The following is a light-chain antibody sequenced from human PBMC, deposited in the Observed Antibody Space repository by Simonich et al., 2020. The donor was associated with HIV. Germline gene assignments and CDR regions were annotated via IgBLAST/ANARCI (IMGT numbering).Light chain of an antibody. CDR1: SSDVGGHNY. V-gene: IGLV2-11*01. CDR3: CSYAGSHTFV. Sequence: QSALTQPRPVSWSPGQPATISCTGTSSDVGGHNYVPWYQQHPGKAPKLMIYDVSKRPSGVPDRFSGSKSGNTASLTISGLQAEDEADYYCCSYAGSHTFVFGGGTKLTVL. CDR2: DVS. J-gene: IGLJ2*01.